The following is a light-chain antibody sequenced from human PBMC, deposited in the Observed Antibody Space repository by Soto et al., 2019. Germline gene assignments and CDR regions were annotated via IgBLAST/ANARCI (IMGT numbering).Light chain of an antibody. CDR2: EVS. V-gene: IGLV2-8*01. J-gene: IGLJ1*01. CDR1: SSDVGGYNY. Sequence: QSVLTQPPSASGSPGQSGTTSCTGTSSDVGGYNYVSWYQQHPGKAPKLVIYEVSKRPSGVPDRFSGSKSGNTASLTVSGLQAEDEADYYCSSYAGSSNDVFGTGNKVTVL. CDR3: SSYAGSSNDV.